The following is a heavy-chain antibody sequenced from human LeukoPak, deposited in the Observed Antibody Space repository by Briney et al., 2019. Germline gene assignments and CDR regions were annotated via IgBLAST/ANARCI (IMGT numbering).Heavy chain of an antibody. D-gene: IGHD6-13*01. J-gene: IGHJ4*02. CDR2: INHSGST. CDR3: ARTTTGYSSSWYFKLKGPYFDY. CDR1: GGSFSGYY. V-gene: IGHV4-34*01. Sequence: PSETLSLTCAVYGGSFSGYYWSWIRQPPGKGLEWIGEINHSGSTNYNPSLKSRVTISVDTSKNQFSLKLSSVTAADTAVYYCARTTTGYSSSWYFKLKGPYFDYWGQGTLVTVPS.